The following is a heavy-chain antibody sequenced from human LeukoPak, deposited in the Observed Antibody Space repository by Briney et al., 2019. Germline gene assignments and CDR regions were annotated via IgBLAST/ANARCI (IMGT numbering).Heavy chain of an antibody. CDR2: INPSGGST. J-gene: IGHJ4*02. CDR3: ARDHEYYYGSGSYYPGGCDY. D-gene: IGHD3-10*01. V-gene: IGHV1-46*01. CDR1: RYTFTGYY. Sequence: GASVNVSCTASRYTFTGYYMHWVRQAPGQGLEWMGIINPSGGSTSYAQKFQGRVTMTRDTSTSTVYMELSSLRSEDTAVYYCARDHEYYYGSGSYYPGGCDYWGQGTLVTVSS.